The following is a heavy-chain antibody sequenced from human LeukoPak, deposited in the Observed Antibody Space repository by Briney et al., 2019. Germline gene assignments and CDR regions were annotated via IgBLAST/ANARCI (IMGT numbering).Heavy chain of an antibody. V-gene: IGHV1-2*02. J-gene: IGHJ5*02. CDR3: ASFGYCSSTSCPGRGATSWFDP. Sequence: ASVKVSCKASGYTFTDYYMHWVRQAPGQGLEWVGWIDPNSGGTNYAQKFQGRVTMTRDTSISTAYMELSSLRSEDTAVYYCASFGYCSSTSCPGRGATSWFDPWGQGTLVTVSS. D-gene: IGHD2-2*03. CDR1: GYTFTDYY. CDR2: IDPNSGGT.